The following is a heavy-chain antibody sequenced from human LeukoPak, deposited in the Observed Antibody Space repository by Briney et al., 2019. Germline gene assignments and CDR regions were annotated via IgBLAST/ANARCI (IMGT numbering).Heavy chain of an antibody. J-gene: IGHJ5*02. V-gene: IGHV4-39*01. CDR1: GGSISSSSYY. CDR2: IYYSGST. Sequence: SETLSLTCTVSGGSISSSSYYWGWIRQPPGKGLEWIGSIYYSGSTYYNPSLKSRVIISVDTSKNQFSLKLSSVTAADTAVYYCARLRDWFDPWGQGTLVTVSS. CDR3: ARLRDWFDP.